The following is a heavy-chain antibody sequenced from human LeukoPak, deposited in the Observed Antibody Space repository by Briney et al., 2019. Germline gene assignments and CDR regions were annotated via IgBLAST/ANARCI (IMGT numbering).Heavy chain of an antibody. V-gene: IGHV3-30*18. CDR1: EFTFSSYG. J-gene: IGHJ4*02. D-gene: IGHD4-23*01. Sequence: PGGSRRLSCAASEFTFSSYGMHWVRQAPGKGLEWVAVISYDGSNKYYADSVKGRFTISRDNSKNTLYLQMNSLRAEDTAVYYCANLLRWEPYWGQGTLVTVSS. CDR3: ANLLRWEPY. CDR2: ISYDGSNK.